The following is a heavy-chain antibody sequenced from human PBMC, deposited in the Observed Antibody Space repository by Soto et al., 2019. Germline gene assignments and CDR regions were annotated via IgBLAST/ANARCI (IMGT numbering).Heavy chain of an antibody. CDR1: GGSFSGYY. Sequence: PSETLSLTCAVYGGSFSGYYWSWIRQPPGKGLEWIGEINHSGSTNYNPSLKSRVTISVDTSKNQFSLKLSSVTAADTAVYYCAGGPAARLGYYFDYWGQGTLVTVSS. D-gene: IGHD6-6*01. V-gene: IGHV4-34*01. CDR3: AGGPAARLGYYFDY. CDR2: INHSGST. J-gene: IGHJ4*02.